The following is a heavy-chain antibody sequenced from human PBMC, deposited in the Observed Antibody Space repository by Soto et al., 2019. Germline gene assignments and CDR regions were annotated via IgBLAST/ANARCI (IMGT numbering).Heavy chain of an antibody. CDR2: LSGGGSNT. J-gene: IGHJ4*02. D-gene: IGHD4-17*01. CDR1: GFSFSTYS. Sequence: RRLSCAASGFSFSTYSMAWVRQTPGKGLAWVSGLSGGGSNTFYADSVQGRFTISVDNSKNTVYLQMNSLRVEDTAVYYCARWDGYGDVWGQGTLVTVSS. V-gene: IGHV3-23*01. CDR3: ARWDGYGDV.